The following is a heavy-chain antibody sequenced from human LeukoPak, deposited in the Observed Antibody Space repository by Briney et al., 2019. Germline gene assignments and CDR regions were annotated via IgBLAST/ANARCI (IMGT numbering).Heavy chain of an antibody. CDR2: INHSGST. CDR1: GGSFSGYY. V-gene: IGHV4-34*01. D-gene: IGHD1-26*01. CDR3: ARGIQEEGSSPPPFDY. Sequence: SETLSLTCAVYGGSFSGYYWSSIRQPPGKGLEWIGEINHSGSTNYNPSLKSRVTISVDTSKNQFSLKLSSVTAADTAVYYCARGIQEEGSSPPPFDYWGQGTLVTVSS. J-gene: IGHJ4*02.